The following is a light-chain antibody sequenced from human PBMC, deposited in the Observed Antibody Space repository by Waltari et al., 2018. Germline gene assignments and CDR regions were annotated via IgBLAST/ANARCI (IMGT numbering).Light chain of an antibody. Sequence: ELVLKQSPGTLSLSPGERATLAGRASQSVGRSLAWYQQKPGRAPRLLIFGASSRATGIPDRFSGSGSGTDFSLTISRLEPEDFAVYYCQHYVRLPATFGQGTKVEIK. CDR1: QSVGRS. J-gene: IGKJ1*01. CDR2: GAS. V-gene: IGKV3-20*01. CDR3: QHYVRLPAT.